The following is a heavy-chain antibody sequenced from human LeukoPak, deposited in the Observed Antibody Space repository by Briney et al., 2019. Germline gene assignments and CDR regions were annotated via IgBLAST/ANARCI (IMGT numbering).Heavy chain of an antibody. D-gene: IGHD2-21*02. V-gene: IGHV3-11*01. Sequence: GGSLRLSCAASGFTFSDYYMNWIRQAPGKGLEWVSYISNSGSSIYYADSVKGRFTISRDNAKNSLYLLMNSLRAEDTAVYYCARWVTGGYYYYYMDVWGKGTTVTISS. CDR1: GFTFSDYY. CDR3: ARWVTGGYYYYYMDV. J-gene: IGHJ6*03. CDR2: ISNSGSSI.